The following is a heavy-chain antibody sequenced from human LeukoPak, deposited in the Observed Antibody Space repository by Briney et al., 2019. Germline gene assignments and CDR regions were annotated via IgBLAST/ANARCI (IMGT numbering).Heavy chain of an antibody. V-gene: IGHV1-69*05. CDR3: ARERGYSGYDYTHFDY. J-gene: IGHJ4*02. CDR2: IIPIFGTA. CDR1: GGTFSSYA. D-gene: IGHD5-12*01. Sequence: ASVKVSCKASGGTFSSYAISWVRQAPGQGLEWMGGIIPIFGTANYAQKFQGRVTITTDESTSTAYMELSSLRSEDTAVYYCARERGYSGYDYTHFDYWGQGTLVTVSS.